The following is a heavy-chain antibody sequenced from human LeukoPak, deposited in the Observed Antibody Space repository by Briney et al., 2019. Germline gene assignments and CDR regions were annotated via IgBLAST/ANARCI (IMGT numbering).Heavy chain of an antibody. CDR1: GFTFSSYW. Sequence: GGSLRLSCAASGFTFSSYWMHWVRQAPGKGLVWVSRINSDGSSTSYADSVKGRFTISRDNSKNTLYLQMNSLRAEDTAVYYCARDSGRGGYDSTYFDYWGQGTLVTVSS. D-gene: IGHD5-12*01. CDR2: INSDGSST. J-gene: IGHJ4*02. CDR3: ARDSGRGGYDSTYFDY. V-gene: IGHV3-74*01.